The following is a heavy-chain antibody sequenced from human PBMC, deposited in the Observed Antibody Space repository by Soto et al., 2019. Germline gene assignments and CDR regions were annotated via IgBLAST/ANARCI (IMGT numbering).Heavy chain of an antibody. D-gene: IGHD4-17*01. CDR1: GGSISSGGYY. Sequence: QVQLQESGPGLVKPSQTLSLTCTVSGGSISSGGYYWSWIRQHPGKGLEWIGYIYYSGSTYYNPSLKSQVTISVDTSKNQFSLKLSSVTAADTAVYYCARDKIGYGAFDYWGQGTLVTVSS. CDR2: IYYSGST. CDR3: ARDKIGYGAFDY. V-gene: IGHV4-31*01. J-gene: IGHJ4*02.